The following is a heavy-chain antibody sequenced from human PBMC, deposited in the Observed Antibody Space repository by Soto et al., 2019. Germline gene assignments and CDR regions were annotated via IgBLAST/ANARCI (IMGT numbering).Heavy chain of an antibody. J-gene: IGHJ4*02. CDR3: ARDSNDYCSSTSCYSVPSDVFDY. CDR2: TYYRSKWYN. CDR1: VDSVSSNSAA. Sequence: SQTLSLTFAISVDSVSSNSAAWNWIRQSPSRGLEWLGRTYYRSKWYNDYAVSVKSRITINPDTSKNQFSLQLNSVTPEDTAVYYCARDSNDYCSSTSCYSVPSDVFDYWGQGTLVTVSS. D-gene: IGHD2-2*01. V-gene: IGHV6-1*01.